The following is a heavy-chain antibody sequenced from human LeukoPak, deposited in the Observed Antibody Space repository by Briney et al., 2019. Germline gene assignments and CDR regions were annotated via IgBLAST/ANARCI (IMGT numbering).Heavy chain of an antibody. CDR3: ARALGYCSSTSCVNWFDP. V-gene: IGHV3-13*01. CDR1: GFTFSSYD. J-gene: IGHJ5*02. Sequence: GGSLRLSCAASGFTFSSYDMYWVRQATGKGLEWVSAIGTAGDTYYPGSVKGRFTISRENAKNSLYLQMNSLRAGDTAVYYCARALGYCSSTSCVNWFDPWGQGTLVTVSS. D-gene: IGHD2-2*01. CDR2: IGTAGDT.